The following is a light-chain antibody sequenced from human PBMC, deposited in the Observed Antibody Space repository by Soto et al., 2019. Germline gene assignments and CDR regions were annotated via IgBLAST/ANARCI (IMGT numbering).Light chain of an antibody. Sequence: DIQMTQSPSSLSASVGDRVTITCRASQGISNYLSWYQQKPGKVPKLLIYSASTLQLGVPSRFSGSGSGTDFTLTISSLQPEDVPTYYCQKHNTAPFTFGPGTKVYIK. CDR2: SAS. CDR3: QKHNTAPFT. V-gene: IGKV1-27*01. J-gene: IGKJ3*01. CDR1: QGISNY.